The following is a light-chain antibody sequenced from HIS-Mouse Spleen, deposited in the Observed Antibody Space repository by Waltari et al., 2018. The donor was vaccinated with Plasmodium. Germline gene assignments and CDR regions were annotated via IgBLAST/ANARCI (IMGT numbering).Light chain of an antibody. CDR1: QSVSSSY. Sequence: EIVMTQSPATLSLSPGARATLSCRASQSVSSSYLSWYQQKHGQAPRLLIYGAATRATGIPARFSGSGSGTDFTLTISSLQPEDFAVYYCQQDYNVPYTFGQGTKLEIK. V-gene: IGKV3D-7*01. CDR2: GAA. CDR3: QQDYNVPYT. J-gene: IGKJ2*01.